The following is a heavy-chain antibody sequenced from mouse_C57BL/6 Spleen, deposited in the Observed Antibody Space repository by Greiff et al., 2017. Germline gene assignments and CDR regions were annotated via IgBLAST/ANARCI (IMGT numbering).Heavy chain of an antibody. J-gene: IGHJ4*01. CDR3: ARDGNYEENAMGY. CDR1: GFTFSDYY. Sequence: EVKLMESEGGLVQPGSSMKLSCTASGFTFSDYYMAWVRQVPEKGLEWVANINYDGSSTYYLDSLKSRFIISRDNAKNILYLQMSSLKSEDTATYYCARDGNYEENAMGYRGQGTSVTVSS. V-gene: IGHV5-16*01. D-gene: IGHD2-1*01. CDR2: INYDGSST.